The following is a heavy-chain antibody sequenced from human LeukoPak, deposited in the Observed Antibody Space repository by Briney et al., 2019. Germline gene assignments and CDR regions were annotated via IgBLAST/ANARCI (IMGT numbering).Heavy chain of an antibody. Sequence: GASVKVSCKASGGTFSSYAISWVRQAPGQGLEWMGGIIPIFGTANYAQKFQGRVTITADESTSTAYMELSSLRSEDTAVYYCARELVRGYGFFDYWGQGTLVTVSS. CDR2: IIPIFGTA. J-gene: IGHJ4*02. CDR3: ARELVRGYGFFDY. V-gene: IGHV1-69*13. D-gene: IGHD5-18*01. CDR1: GGTFSSYA.